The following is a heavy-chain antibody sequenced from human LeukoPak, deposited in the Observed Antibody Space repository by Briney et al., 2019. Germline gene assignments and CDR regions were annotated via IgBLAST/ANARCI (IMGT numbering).Heavy chain of an antibody. J-gene: IGHJ3*02. V-gene: IGHV1-2*04. CDR2: INPNRGGT. Sequence: ASVEVSCKASGYTFTGYYMHWVRQAPGQGLEWMGWINPNRGGTNYAQKFQGWVTMTRDTSISTAYMELSRLRSDDTAVYYCASSRRYYYDSSGPDAFDIWGQGTMVTVSS. D-gene: IGHD3-22*01. CDR3: ASSRRYYYDSSGPDAFDI. CDR1: GYTFTGYY.